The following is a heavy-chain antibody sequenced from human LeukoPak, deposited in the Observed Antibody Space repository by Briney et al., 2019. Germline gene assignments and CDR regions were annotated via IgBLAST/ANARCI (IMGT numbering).Heavy chain of an antibody. Sequence: SETLSLTCTVSGGSISSYYWSWIRQPAGKGLEWIGRIYTSGSTNYNPSLKSRVTISVDKSKNQFSLKLSSVTAADTAVYYCARVDTAMVSIDYWGQGTLVTVSS. J-gene: IGHJ4*02. CDR3: ARVDTAMVSIDY. CDR1: GGSISSYY. CDR2: IYTSGST. D-gene: IGHD5-18*01. V-gene: IGHV4-4*07.